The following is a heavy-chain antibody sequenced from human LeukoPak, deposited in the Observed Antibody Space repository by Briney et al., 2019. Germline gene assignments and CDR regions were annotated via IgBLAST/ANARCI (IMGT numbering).Heavy chain of an antibody. CDR3: ATTSGFWSGGGGI. Sequence: ASVKVSCKASGYTFTSYYIHWVRQAPGQGLEWMGWINPNSGGTRYAQKFQGRVTMTRDTSITTAYMDLSRLTFDDTAIYYCATTSGFWSGGGGIWGQGTLVTVSS. D-gene: IGHD3-3*01. CDR1: GYTFTSYY. J-gene: IGHJ4*02. CDR2: INPNSGGT. V-gene: IGHV1-2*02.